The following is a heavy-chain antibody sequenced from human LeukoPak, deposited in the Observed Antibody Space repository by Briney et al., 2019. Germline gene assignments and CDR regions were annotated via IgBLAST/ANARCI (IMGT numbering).Heavy chain of an antibody. CDR3: ARDFVEFDY. CDR1: GFTFSNYA. J-gene: IGHJ4*02. CDR2: INSDGNTT. Sequence: GGSLRLSCAASGFTFSNYAMNWVRQAPGKGLVWVSRINSDGNTTSYADSVKGRFTVSRDNAKNTLYLQMNSLRAEDTAVYYCARDFVEFDYWGQGTLVTVSS. V-gene: IGHV3-74*01. D-gene: IGHD6-6*01.